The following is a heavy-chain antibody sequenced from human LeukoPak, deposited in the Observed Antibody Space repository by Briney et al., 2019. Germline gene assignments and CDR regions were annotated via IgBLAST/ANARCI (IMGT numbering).Heavy chain of an antibody. Sequence: PSETLSLTCAVYGGSFSGYYWSWIRQPPGKGLEWIGEINHSGSTNYNPSLKSRVTISVDTSKNQFSLKLSSVTAADTAVYYCARRRWQRLINMVRGDNWFDPWGQGTLVTVSS. CDR2: INHSGST. CDR1: GGSFSGYY. D-gene: IGHD3-10*01. CDR3: ARRRWQRLINMVRGDNWFDP. V-gene: IGHV4-34*01. J-gene: IGHJ5*02.